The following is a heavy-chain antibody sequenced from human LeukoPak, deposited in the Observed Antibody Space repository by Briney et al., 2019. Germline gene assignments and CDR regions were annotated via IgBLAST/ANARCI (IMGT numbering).Heavy chain of an antibody. CDR3: AKEGRIAAGTGDYFDY. CDR2: ISANGDTV. CDR1: GFTFSSYA. J-gene: IGHJ4*02. D-gene: IGHD6-13*01. V-gene: IGHV3-23*01. Sequence: GGSLRLSCAASGFTFSSYAMGWVRQAPGKGLEGVSRISANGDTVKYADSVKGRFTISRDNAKNTVLLQMNSLRVDDTAVYYCAKEGRIAAGTGDYFDYWGQGTLVTVSS.